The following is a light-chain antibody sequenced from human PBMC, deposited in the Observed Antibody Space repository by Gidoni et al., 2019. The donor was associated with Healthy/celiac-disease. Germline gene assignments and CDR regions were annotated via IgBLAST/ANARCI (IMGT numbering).Light chain of an antibody. CDR1: QSISSW. CDR3: QQYNSYSYT. Sequence: LHITPSPSTLSASVGDRVTITCRASQSISSWLAWYQQKPGKAPKLLIYDASSLESGVPSRFSGSGSGTEFTLTISSLQPEDFATYYCQQYNSYSYTFGGGTKVEIK. CDR2: DAS. V-gene: IGKV1-5*01. J-gene: IGKJ4*01.